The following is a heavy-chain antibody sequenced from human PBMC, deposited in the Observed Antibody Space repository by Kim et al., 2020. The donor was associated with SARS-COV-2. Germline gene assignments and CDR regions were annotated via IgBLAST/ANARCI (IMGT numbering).Heavy chain of an antibody. CDR2: IIPIFGTA. D-gene: IGHD3-22*01. Sequence: SVKVSCKASGGTFSSYAISWVRQAPGQGLEWMGGIIPIFGTANYAQKFQGRVTITADESTSTAYMELSSLRSEDTAVYYCAMTYYYDSSGYSQGYFDYWGQGTLVTVSS. CDR3: AMTYYYDSSGYSQGYFDY. J-gene: IGHJ4*02. V-gene: IGHV1-69*13. CDR1: GGTFSSYA.